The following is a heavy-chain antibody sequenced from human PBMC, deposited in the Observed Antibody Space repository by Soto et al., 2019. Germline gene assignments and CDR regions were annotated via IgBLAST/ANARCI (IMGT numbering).Heavy chain of an antibody. Sequence: EVQLLESGGGLVHPGGSLRLPCAASGFRFSSFAMSWVRQTPGEGLEWVAGINGGGDATYYTDSVRGRFAISRDNFKNTLYLQMDILRAEDTAVYYWAKESAATGIPFFDYWGQGTLVTVSS. CDR3: AKESAATGIPFFDY. D-gene: IGHD6-13*01. V-gene: IGHV3-23*01. CDR1: GFRFSSFA. CDR2: INGGGDAT. J-gene: IGHJ4*02.